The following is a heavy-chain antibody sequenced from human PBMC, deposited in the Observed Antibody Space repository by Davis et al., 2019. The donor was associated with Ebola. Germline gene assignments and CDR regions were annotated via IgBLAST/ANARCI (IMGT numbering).Heavy chain of an antibody. D-gene: IGHD3-9*01. V-gene: IGHV4-39*07. CDR2: IYYSGST. CDR1: GGSISSSSYY. J-gene: IGHJ4*02. CDR3: ASQLRYFDWTFDY. Sequence: SETLSLTCTVSGGSISSSSYYWGWIRQPPGKGLEWIGSIYYSGSTYYNPSLKSRVTISVDTSKNQFSLKLSSVTAADTAVYYCASQLRYFDWTFDYWGQGTLVTVSS.